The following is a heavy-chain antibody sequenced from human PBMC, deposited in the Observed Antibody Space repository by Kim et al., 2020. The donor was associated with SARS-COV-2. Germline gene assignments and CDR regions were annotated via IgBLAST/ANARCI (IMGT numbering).Heavy chain of an antibody. D-gene: IGHD6-19*01. CDR3: AAHPNIVAVAGDA. J-gene: IGHJ5*02. V-gene: IGHV3-7*01. CDR1: GFTFSNYW. Sequence: GRSLRLSCAASGFTFSNYWMTWVRQAPGKGLEWVANIKQDGSERHYVDSVKGRFTISRDNAKNSLYLQMNGLRVEDTAVYYCAAHPNIVAVAGDAWGQGTLVTVSS. CDR2: IKQDGSER.